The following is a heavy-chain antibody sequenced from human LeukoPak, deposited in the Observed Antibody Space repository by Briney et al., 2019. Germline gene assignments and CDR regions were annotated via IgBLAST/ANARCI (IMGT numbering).Heavy chain of an antibody. Sequence: SETLSLTCAVYGGSFSGYYWSWIRQPPGKGLEWIGSIYYSGSTYYNPSLKSRVTISVDTSKNQFSLKLSSVTAADTAVYYCARGSGYSFRGHNWFDPWGQGTLVTVSS. CDR1: GGSFSGYY. CDR2: IYYSGST. CDR3: ARGSGYSFRGHNWFDP. J-gene: IGHJ5*02. V-gene: IGHV4-34*01. D-gene: IGHD5-18*01.